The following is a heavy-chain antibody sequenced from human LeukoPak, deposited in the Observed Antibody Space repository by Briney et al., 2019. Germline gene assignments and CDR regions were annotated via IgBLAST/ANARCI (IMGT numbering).Heavy chain of an antibody. Sequence: PSETLSLTCTVSGGSISSNYWSWIRQPPGKGLEWIGYIHYRGSTNYSPSLKSRVTISVDTSKNQFSLRLSSVTAADTAVYYCASTVTDYYGMDVWGQGTTVTVSS. D-gene: IGHD4-11*01. CDR1: GGSISSNY. V-gene: IGHV4-59*01. CDR2: IHYRGST. CDR3: ASTVTDYYGMDV. J-gene: IGHJ6*02.